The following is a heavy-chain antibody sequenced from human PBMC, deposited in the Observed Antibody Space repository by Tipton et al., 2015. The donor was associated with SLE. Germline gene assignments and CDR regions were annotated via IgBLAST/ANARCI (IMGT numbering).Heavy chain of an antibody. J-gene: IGHJ6*03. D-gene: IGHD6-13*01. CDR3: ARDIAGPGGSYYMDV. V-gene: IGHV4-59*11. Sequence: GSLRLSCTVSGASISSHYWNWIRQPPGKGLEWIGNIYNNGNTNYNPSLKSRVTISVDTSKNQLSLKVRSVTAADTAVYFCARDIAGPGGSYYMDVWGKGTTVSVSS. CDR2: IYNNGNT. CDR1: GASISSHY.